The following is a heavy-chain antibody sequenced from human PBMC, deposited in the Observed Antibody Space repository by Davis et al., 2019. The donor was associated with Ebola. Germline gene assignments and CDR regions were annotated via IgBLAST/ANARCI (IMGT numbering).Heavy chain of an antibody. Sequence: HSQTLSLTCAISGDSVSSNSAAWNWIRQSPSRGLEWLGRTYYRSKWYNDYAVSVKSRITINPDTSKNQFSLQLNSVTPEDTAVYYCARSYYDSSGDYRSWYYYYGMDVWGQGTTVTVSS. CDR1: GDSVSSNSAA. D-gene: IGHD3-22*01. J-gene: IGHJ6*02. CDR2: TYYRSKWYN. CDR3: ARSYYDSSGDYRSWYYYYGMDV. V-gene: IGHV6-1*01.